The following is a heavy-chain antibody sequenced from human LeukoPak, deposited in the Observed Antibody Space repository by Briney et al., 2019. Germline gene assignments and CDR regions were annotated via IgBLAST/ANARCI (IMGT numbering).Heavy chain of an antibody. D-gene: IGHD3-10*01. V-gene: IGHV5-51*01. CDR3: ASFHISGKSYNGLHY. CDR1: GDRLTNNW. CDR2: IYPGNSDT. J-gene: IGHJ4*02. Sequence: GESLKISCKISGDRLTNNWIGWVRQVPGKGLEWLGLIYPGNSDTRYSPSFQGQVTISADKSINTAYLHWNSLKASDTAMYYCASFHISGKSYNGLHYWGQGTLVTVSS.